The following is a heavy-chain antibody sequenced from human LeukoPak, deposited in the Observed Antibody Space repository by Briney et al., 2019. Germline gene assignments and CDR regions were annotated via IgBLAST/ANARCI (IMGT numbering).Heavy chain of an antibody. CDR3: AKDTLNIVGALD. D-gene: IGHD1-26*01. CDR1: GFTLSSDS. V-gene: IGHV3-21*01. Sequence: GGSLRLSCAASGFTLSSDSMNWGREAPGQELEWVSSISSSSSYIYYADSVKGRFTISRDNAKNSLYLQMNSLRAEDTAVYYCAKDTLNIVGALDWGQGTLVTVSS. CDR2: ISSSSSYI. J-gene: IGHJ4*02.